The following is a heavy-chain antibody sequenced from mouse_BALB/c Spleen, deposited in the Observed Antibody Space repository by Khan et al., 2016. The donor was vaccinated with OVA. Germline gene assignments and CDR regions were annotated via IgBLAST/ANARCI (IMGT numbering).Heavy chain of an antibody. CDR1: GFTFSTYG. CDR2: VSTGGSYT. J-gene: IGHJ3*01. V-gene: IGHV5-6*01. D-gene: IGHD1-1*01. CDR3: TRLAYYYDGRGFAY. Sequence: EVELVESGGDLVKPGGSLKLSCAASGFTFSTYGMSWVRQAPDKRLEWVATVSTGGSYTYYPDSVKGRFTISRDNAKNTLYLQMSGLRSEDTAMLYCTRLAYYYDGRGFAYWGQGTLVTVSA.